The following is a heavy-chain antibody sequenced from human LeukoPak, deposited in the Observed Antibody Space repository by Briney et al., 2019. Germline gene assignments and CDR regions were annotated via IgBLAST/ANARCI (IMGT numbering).Heavy chain of an antibody. V-gene: IGHV1-3*01. J-gene: IGHJ4*02. CDR1: GSTFTSYA. CDR2: INAGNGNT. CDR3: ARSGTTGWLIDY. Sequence: ASVKVSCKASGSTFTSYAMHWVRQAPGQRLEWMGWINAGNGNTKYSQKFQGRVTITRDTSASTAYMELSSLRSEDTAVYYCARSGTTGWLIDYWGQGTLVTVSS. D-gene: IGHD1-1*01.